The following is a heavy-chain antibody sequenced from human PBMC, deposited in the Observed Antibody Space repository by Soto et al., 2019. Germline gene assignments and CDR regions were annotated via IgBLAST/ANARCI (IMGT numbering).Heavy chain of an antibody. V-gene: IGHV3-23*01. Sequence: EVQLLESGGGLVQPGGSLRLSCAASGFTFSSYAMSWVRQAPGKGLEWVSAISGSGGSTYYADSVKGRFTISRDTSKNALDRQMTSLRAEDTAVDYCAKARGGRGWYGGGFDYWGQGTLVTVSS. CDR2: ISGSGGST. CDR3: AKARGGRGWYGGGFDY. CDR1: GFTFSSYA. J-gene: IGHJ4*02. D-gene: IGHD6-19*01.